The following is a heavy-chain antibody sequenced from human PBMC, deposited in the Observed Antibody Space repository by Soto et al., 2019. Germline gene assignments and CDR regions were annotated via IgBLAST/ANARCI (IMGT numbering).Heavy chain of an antibody. CDR1: GFTFSSYA. CDR3: AKGGLYNSSWYEGY. J-gene: IGHJ4*02. Sequence: EVQLLESGGALVQPGGSLRLSCAASGFTFSSYAMSWVRQAPGKGLEWVSSISASGDSTHNADSVKGRFAISRDNSKNTLDPQVNSLTAEDTGVYYCAKGGLYNSSWYEGYWGQGTLVTVSS. D-gene: IGHD6-13*01. CDR2: ISASGDST. V-gene: IGHV3-23*01.